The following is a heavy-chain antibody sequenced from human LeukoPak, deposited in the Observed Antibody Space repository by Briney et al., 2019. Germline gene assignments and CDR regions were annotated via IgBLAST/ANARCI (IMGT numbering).Heavy chain of an antibody. CDR2: ISGSGGST. J-gene: IGHJ4*02. D-gene: IGHD6-19*01. Sequence: GGSLRLSCAASGFTFSSYAMSWVRQAPGRGLEWVSTISGSGGSTYYADSVKGRFTISRDNSKNTLYLQMNSLRAEDTAVYYCAKDTTQWLPTYFDYWGQGTLVTVSS. V-gene: IGHV3-23*01. CDR3: AKDTTQWLPTYFDY. CDR1: GFTFSSYA.